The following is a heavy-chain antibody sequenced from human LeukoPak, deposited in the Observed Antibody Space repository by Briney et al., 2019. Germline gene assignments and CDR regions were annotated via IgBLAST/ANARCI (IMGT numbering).Heavy chain of an antibody. D-gene: IGHD6-13*01. CDR1: GFTVSRNY. J-gene: IGHJ4*02. Sequence: EGSLRLSCAVSGFTVSRNYMCWVRQAPGKGLEWVSGIYSGGTTYYADSVKGRFTVSRDNSKNTLYLQMNSLRAEDTAVYYCAREGTAATSTPSDWGQGTLVTVSS. CDR3: AREGTAATSTPSD. CDR2: IYSGGTT. V-gene: IGHV3-53*01.